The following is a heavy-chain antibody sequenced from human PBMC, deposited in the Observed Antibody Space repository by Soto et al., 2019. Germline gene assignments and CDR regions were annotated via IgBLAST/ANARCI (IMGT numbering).Heavy chain of an antibody. CDR3: LCDFWSGYYTKDY. Sequence: PSETLSLTCTVSGGSISSSSYYWGWIRQPPGKGLEWIGSFYYSGSTYYNPSLKSRVTISVDTSKNQFSLKLSSVTAADTAVYYCLCDFWSGYYTKDYWGQGTLVTVSS. J-gene: IGHJ4*02. CDR1: GGSISSSSYY. CDR2: FYYSGST. D-gene: IGHD3-3*01. V-gene: IGHV4-39*01.